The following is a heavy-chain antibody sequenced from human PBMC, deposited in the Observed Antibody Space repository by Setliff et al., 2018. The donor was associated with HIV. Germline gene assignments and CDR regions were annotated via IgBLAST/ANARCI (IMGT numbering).Heavy chain of an antibody. J-gene: IGHJ6*03. CDR3: ARARRDSYDRGRRNHYYIDV. Sequence: SETLSLTCTVSGGSLSSYYWSWIRQPAGKGLEWIGRIYSSGSTNYNPSLKSRLTISVDMSKNQFSLKLSSVTAADTAVYYCARARRDSYDRGRRNHYYIDVWGKGTPVTVSS. CDR1: GGSLSSYY. D-gene: IGHD3-22*01. CDR2: IYSSGST. V-gene: IGHV4-4*07.